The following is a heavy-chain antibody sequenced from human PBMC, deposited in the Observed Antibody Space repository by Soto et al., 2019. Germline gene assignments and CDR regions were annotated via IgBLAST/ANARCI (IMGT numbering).Heavy chain of an antibody. CDR3: AKDGRSLRYFDSGYFYL. D-gene: IGHD3-9*01. Sequence: EVQLVEPGGGLVQPGRSLRLSCVASGFTFDDYAMHWVRQAPGKGLEWVSGIVWNSATIGYADSVTGRFTISRDNAKTSRYLQMNSLRAEDTALYYCAKDGRSLRYFDSGYFYLWGRGTLVTVSS. J-gene: IGHJ2*01. V-gene: IGHV3-9*01. CDR2: IVWNSATI. CDR1: GFTFDDYA.